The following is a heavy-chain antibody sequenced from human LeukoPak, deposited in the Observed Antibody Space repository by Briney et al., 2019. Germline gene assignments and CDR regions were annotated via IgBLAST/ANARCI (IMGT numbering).Heavy chain of an antibody. Sequence: PGGSLRLSCAASGFTFSSYAMSWVRQAPGKGLEWVSAISGSGGSTYYADSVKGRFTISRDNSKNTLYLQMNSLRAEDTALYYCAKGRVYSYGLFDYWGQGTLVTVSS. CDR2: ISGSGGST. J-gene: IGHJ4*02. D-gene: IGHD5-18*01. CDR3: AKGRVYSYGLFDY. V-gene: IGHV3-23*01. CDR1: GFTFSSYA.